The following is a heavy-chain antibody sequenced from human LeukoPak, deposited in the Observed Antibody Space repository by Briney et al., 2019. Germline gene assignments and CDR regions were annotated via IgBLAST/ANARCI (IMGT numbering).Heavy chain of an antibody. CDR2: ISWNSGSI. CDR1: GFTFDDYA. D-gene: IGHD3-16*02. CDR3: AKDIHDYVWGSYLHY. J-gene: IGHJ4*02. Sequence: PGRSLRLSCAASGFTFDDYAMHWVRQAPGKGLEWVSGISWNSGSIGYADSVKGRFTISRDNAKNSLYLQMNSLRAEDTALYYCAKDIHDYVWGSYLHYWGQGTLVTVSS. V-gene: IGHV3-9*01.